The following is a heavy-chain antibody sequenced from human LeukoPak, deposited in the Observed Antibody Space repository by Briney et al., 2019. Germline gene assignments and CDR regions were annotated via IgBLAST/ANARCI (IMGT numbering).Heavy chain of an antibody. J-gene: IGHJ4*02. D-gene: IGHD3-22*01. CDR3: TRGDYYDSSGYYLLFDY. CDR1: GFTFGDYG. Sequence: PGGSLRLSCTASGFTFGDYGMSWVRQAPGEGLEWVGFIRSKAYGGNTEYAESVKGRFTISREDSESIAYLQMNSLKTEATAVYYCTRGDYYDSSGYYLLFDYWGQGTLVTVSS. CDR2: IRSKAYGGNT. V-gene: IGHV3-49*04.